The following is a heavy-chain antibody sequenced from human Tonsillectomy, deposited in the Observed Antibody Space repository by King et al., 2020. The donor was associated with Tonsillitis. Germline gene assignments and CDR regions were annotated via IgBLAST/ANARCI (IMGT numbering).Heavy chain of an antibody. J-gene: IGHJ4*02. D-gene: IGHD3-3*01. CDR3: ARDALYEFWSGGGVAFDY. Sequence: VQLVESGGGVVQPGRSLRLSCAASGFTFSNYAMHWVRQAPGKGLAWVALISYDGSNKFYADSVKGRFTISRDTSKNTLYVQMNSLRAEDTAVYYCARDALYEFWSGGGVAFDYWGQGTLVTVSS. V-gene: IGHV3-30-3*01. CDR1: GFTFSNYA. CDR2: ISYDGSNK.